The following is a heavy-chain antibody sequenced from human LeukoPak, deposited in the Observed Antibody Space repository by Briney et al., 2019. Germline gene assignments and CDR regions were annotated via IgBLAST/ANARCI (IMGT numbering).Heavy chain of an antibody. CDR2: IKSDGSST. J-gene: IGHJ4*02. V-gene: IGHV3-74*01. Sequence: GGSLRLSCAASGFTFSSYWMHWVRHTPGKGLVWVPRIKSDGSSTSYADSVKGRFTISRDNAKSTLYLQMNSLRAEDTAVYYCARDGYSFGHDFDYWGQGTLVTVSS. CDR3: ARDGYSFGHDFDY. CDR1: GFTFSSYW. D-gene: IGHD5-18*01.